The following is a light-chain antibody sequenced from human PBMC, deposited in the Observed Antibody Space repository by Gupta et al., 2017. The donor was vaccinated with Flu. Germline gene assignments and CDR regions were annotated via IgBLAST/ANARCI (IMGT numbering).Light chain of an antibody. CDR1: QSVSNW. Sequence: DIQMPQSLSTLSASEGDRVTITCRASQSVSNWLAWYQQKPGKAPKILIQEASNRESGFPSRFSGSGSGTEFTLTISSLQPDDFATYYCQQDSSSALTFGGGTKVEIK. J-gene: IGKJ4*01. CDR2: EAS. V-gene: IGKV1-5*01. CDR3: QQDSSSALT.